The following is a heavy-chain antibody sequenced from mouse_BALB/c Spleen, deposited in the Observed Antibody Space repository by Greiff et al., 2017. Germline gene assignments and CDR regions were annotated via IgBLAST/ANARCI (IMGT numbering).Heavy chain of an antibody. J-gene: IGHJ4*01. D-gene: IGHD2-4*01. CDR3: ARRPLTTMITTYAMDY. Sequence: QVQLKQSGPGLVQPSQSLSITCTVSGFSLTSYGVHWVRQSPGKGLEWLGVIWSGGSTDYNAAFISRLSISKDNSKSQVFFKMNSLQANDTAIYYCARRPLTTMITTYAMDYWGQGTSVTVSS. V-gene: IGHV2-2*02. CDR2: IWSGGST. CDR1: GFSLTSYG.